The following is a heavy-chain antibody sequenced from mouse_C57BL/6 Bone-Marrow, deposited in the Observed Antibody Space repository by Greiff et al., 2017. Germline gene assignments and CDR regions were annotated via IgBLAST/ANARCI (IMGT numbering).Heavy chain of an antibody. CDR3: ARPCDWYFDV. CDR2: IYPRSGNT. CDR1: GYTFTSYG. Sequence: QVQLQQSGAELARPGASVTLSCKASGYTFTSYGISWVKQRTGQGLEWIGEIYPRSGNTYYNEKFKGKATLTADKSSSTGYMELRSLTSEDSAVYFCARPCDWYFDVWGTGTTVTVSS. J-gene: IGHJ1*03. V-gene: IGHV1-81*01.